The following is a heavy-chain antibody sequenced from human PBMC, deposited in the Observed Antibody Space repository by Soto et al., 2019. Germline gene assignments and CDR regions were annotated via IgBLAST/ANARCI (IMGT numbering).Heavy chain of an antibody. Sequence: ASVKVSCKASGGTFSSYTISWVRQAPGQGLEWMGWISAYNGNTNYAQKLQGRVTMTTDTSTSTAYMELRSLRSDDTAVYYCARLAVAGHWYFDLWGRGTLVTVSS. D-gene: IGHD6-19*01. V-gene: IGHV1-18*01. CDR2: ISAYNGNT. CDR3: ARLAVAGHWYFDL. CDR1: GGTFSSYT. J-gene: IGHJ2*01.